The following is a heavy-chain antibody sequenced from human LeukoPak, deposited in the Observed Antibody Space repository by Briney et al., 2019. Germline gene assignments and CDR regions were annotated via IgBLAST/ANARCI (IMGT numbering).Heavy chain of an antibody. Sequence: ASETLSLTCTVSGGSVSSGSYYWSWIRQPPGKGLEWIGHIYYSGSTNYNPSLESRVSISVDTSKNQFSLKLSSVTAADTAVYYCARRVYGSGNHFDYWGQGTLVTVSS. D-gene: IGHD3-10*01. CDR3: ARRVYGSGNHFDY. V-gene: IGHV4-61*01. J-gene: IGHJ4*02. CDR2: IYYSGST. CDR1: GGSVSSGSYY.